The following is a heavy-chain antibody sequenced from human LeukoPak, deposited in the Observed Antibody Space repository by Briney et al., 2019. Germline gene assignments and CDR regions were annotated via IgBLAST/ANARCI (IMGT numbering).Heavy chain of an antibody. Sequence: GGSLRLFCAASGFTFSSYGMHWVRQAPGKGLVWVAFVSYDGTNKNYADSVKGRFTISRDNSKNTLYLQMNSLRTEDTAVYYCARRMAANAFDIWGQGTMVTVSS. CDR3: ARRMAANAFDI. CDR2: VSYDGTNK. CDR1: GFTFSSYG. D-gene: IGHD5-24*01. J-gene: IGHJ3*02. V-gene: IGHV3-30*19.